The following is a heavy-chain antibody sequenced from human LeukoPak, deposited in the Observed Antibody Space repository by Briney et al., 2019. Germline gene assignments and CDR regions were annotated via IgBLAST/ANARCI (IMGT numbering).Heavy chain of an antibody. CDR2: IYHSGST. J-gene: IGHJ4*02. V-gene: IGHV4-38-2*02. CDR3: ARGGWELLRETLDY. D-gene: IGHD1-26*01. CDR1: GYSISSGYY. Sequence: SETLSLTCTVSGYSISSGYYWGWIRPPPGKGLEWIGSIYHSGSTYYNPSLKSRVTISVDTSKNQFSLKLSSVTAADTAVYYCARGGWELLRETLDYWGQGTLVTVSS.